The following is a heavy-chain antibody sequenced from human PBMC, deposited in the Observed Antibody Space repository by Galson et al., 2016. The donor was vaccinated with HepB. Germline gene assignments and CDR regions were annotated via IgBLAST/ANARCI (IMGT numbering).Heavy chain of an antibody. V-gene: IGHV4-34*01. CDR1: GGSFSGYY. D-gene: IGHD4/OR15-4a*01. CDR3: ARFYGADTYYPDF. CDR2: INHSAST. Sequence: LSLTCAVYGGSFSGYYWSWIRQPPGKGLEWIGEINHSASTNYNPSLKSRVTISGGPSENDFSLRLSSVTAADSAVYFCARFYGADTYYPDFWGQGVRVVVSP. J-gene: IGHJ4*02.